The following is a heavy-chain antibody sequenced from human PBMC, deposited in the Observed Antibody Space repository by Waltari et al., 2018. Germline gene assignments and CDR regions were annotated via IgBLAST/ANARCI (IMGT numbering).Heavy chain of an antibody. Sequence: EVQLVESGGGLVQPGGSLRPSCAASGFTFSSYAMSWFRQAPGKGLEWVSAISGSGGSTYYADSVKGRFTISRDNSKNTLDLQMNSLRAEDTAVYYCAKITRNDSSGFQHWGQGTLVTVSS. D-gene: IGHD3-22*01. V-gene: IGHV3-23*04. CDR2: ISGSGGST. J-gene: IGHJ1*01. CDR1: GFTFSSYA. CDR3: AKITRNDSSGFQH.